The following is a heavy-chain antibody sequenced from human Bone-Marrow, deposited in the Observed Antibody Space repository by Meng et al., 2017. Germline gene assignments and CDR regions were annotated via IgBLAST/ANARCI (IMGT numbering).Heavy chain of an antibody. CDR2: TNSDGSST. CDR1: GFTFKSYW. V-gene: IGHV3-74*01. CDR3: AKGAEEFDY. J-gene: IGHJ4*02. Sequence: EVQLVESGGGLVQPGGSLRLSCAASGFTFKSYWMQWVRQAPGKGLVWVSRTNSDGSSTRYADSVKGRFTISRDNAKNTLYLQMNSLRAEDTAVYYCAKGAEEFDYWGQGTLVTVYS.